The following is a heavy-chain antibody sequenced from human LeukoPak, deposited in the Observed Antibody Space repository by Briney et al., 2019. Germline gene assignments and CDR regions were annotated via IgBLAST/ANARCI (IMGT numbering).Heavy chain of an antibody. CDR2: INPNGGST. J-gene: IGHJ4*02. CDR3: ARAYYDSSGYGGFDY. CDR1: GYTFTSYY. Sequence: ASVKVSCKASGYTFTSYYIHWVRQAPGQGLEWMRIINPNGGSTRYAQKFQGRVTMTRDTSTSTVYMELSSLRSEDTAVYYCARAYYDSSGYGGFDYWGQGTLVTVSS. V-gene: IGHV1-46*01. D-gene: IGHD3-22*01.